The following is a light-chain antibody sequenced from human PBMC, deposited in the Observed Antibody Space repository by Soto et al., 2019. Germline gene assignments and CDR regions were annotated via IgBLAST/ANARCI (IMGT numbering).Light chain of an antibody. CDR1: SSDIGTYNY. CDR3: SSFAGTNSLV. V-gene: IGLV2-8*01. J-gene: IGLJ1*01. CDR2: EVS. Sequence: QSVLTQPPSASGSPGQSVTISCTGTSSDIGTYNYVSWYQQRPGKAPKLIIYEVSKRPSGVPDRIFGSKSDNTASLTVSGLQAEDEADYYCSSFAGTNSLVFGTGTKVTVL.